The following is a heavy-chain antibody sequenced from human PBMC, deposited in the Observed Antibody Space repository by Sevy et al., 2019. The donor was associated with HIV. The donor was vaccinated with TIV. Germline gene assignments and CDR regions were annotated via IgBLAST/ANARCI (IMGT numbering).Heavy chain of an antibody. Sequence: ASMKVSCKASGYTFTGYYLHWVRQAPGQGLEWMGWINPKSGGTNYAPTFQGRVTMTRDTSISTASMELSRLRSDDTAVYYCTRSAAEAKNFYCGGDCYSDYWGQGTLVTVSS. CDR1: GYTFTGYY. CDR2: INPKSGGT. CDR3: TRSAAEAKNFYCGGDCYSDY. J-gene: IGHJ4*02. D-gene: IGHD2-21*02. V-gene: IGHV1-2*02.